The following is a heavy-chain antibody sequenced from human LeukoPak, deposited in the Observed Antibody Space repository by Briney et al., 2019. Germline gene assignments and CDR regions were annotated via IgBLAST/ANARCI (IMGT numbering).Heavy chain of an antibody. CDR2: IYYTGST. Sequence: SQTLSLTCTVSGGSINNVDYYWGWIRQPPGKGLEWIGYIYYTGSTYYNPSLKSRVSMSVDTSKNQFSLNLNSVTAADTAVYYCARERGCYYYFDYWGQGALVTVSS. CDR1: GGSINNVDYY. J-gene: IGHJ4*02. D-gene: IGHD1-26*01. V-gene: IGHV4-30-4*08. CDR3: ARERGCYYYFDY.